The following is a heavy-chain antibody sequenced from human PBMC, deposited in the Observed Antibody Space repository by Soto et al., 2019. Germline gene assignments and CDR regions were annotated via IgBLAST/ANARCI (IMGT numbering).Heavy chain of an antibody. CDR3: AGGVWRGYSEYYYGMDV. D-gene: IGHD3-3*01. V-gene: IGHV1-69*01. J-gene: IGHJ6*02. CDR1: GGTFISYS. CDR2: IIPIFGTP. Sequence: QVQLVQSGAEMKKPGSSVTVSCKVFGGTFISYSFSWVRQAPGQGPEWMGGIIPIFGTPNYAQKFQGRVTTTADGSTSTAYMELSSLRSGDTAVYYCAGGVWRGYSEYYYGMDVWGQGTTVTVSS.